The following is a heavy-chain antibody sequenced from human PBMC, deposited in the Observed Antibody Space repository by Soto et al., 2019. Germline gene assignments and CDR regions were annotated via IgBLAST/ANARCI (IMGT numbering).Heavy chain of an antibody. D-gene: IGHD3-3*02. Sequence: QVQLVESGGGVVQPGRSLRLSCTASGFTFSSYGMHWVRQAPGKGLEWVAVISYDGSNKYYGDSVKGRFTISRDNSKNTLYLQMDSLRAEDTTMYYCAKVGFSAHDAFDIWGQGTMVTVSS. CDR2: ISYDGSNK. J-gene: IGHJ3*02. CDR1: GFTFSSYG. V-gene: IGHV3-30*18. CDR3: AKVGFSAHDAFDI.